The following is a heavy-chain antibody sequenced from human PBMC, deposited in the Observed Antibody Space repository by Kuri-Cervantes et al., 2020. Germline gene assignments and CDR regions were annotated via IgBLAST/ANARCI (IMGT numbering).Heavy chain of an antibody. J-gene: IGHJ4*02. D-gene: IGHD3-22*01. V-gene: IGHV3-7*01. Sequence: GESLKISCAASGFTFSSYWMSWVRQAPGKGLEWVANIKQDGSEKYYVDSVKGRFTISRDNAKNSLYLQMNSLRAEDTAVYYCARDLGYFDRSGFHPTFYFDYWGQGTLVTVSS. CDR3: ARDLGYFDRSGFHPTFYFDY. CDR2: IKQDGSEK. CDR1: GFTFSSYW.